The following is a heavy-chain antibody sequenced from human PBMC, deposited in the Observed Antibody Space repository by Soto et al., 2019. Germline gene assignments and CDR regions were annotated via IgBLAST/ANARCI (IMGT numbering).Heavy chain of an antibody. J-gene: IGHJ4*02. D-gene: IGHD3-22*01. CDR3: ATEDESASSGYVLDY. Sequence: GGSLRLSCAASGFTFSGFSMNWVRQAPGKGLEWVSSVTSSPSSMFYADSVKGRFTISRDDAKDSLFLQMNSLRADDTAVYYCATEDESASSGYVLDYWGLGTLVTVSS. V-gene: IGHV3-21*01. CDR2: VTSSPSSM. CDR1: GFTFSGFS.